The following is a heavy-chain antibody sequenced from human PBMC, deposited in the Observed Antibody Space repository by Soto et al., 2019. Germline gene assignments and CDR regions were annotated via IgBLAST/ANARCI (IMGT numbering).Heavy chain of an antibody. J-gene: IGHJ6*02. CDR3: ARGSKLDDFWSGYYFPGYGMDV. CDR2: IYYSGST. CDR1: GGSISSGGYY. D-gene: IGHD3-3*01. Sequence: TLSLTCTVSGGSISSGGYYWSWIRQHPGKGLEWIGYIYYSGSTYYNPSLKSRVTISVDTSKNQFSLKLSSVTAADTAVYYCARGSKLDDFWSGYYFPGYGMDVWGQGTTVTVSS. V-gene: IGHV4-31*03.